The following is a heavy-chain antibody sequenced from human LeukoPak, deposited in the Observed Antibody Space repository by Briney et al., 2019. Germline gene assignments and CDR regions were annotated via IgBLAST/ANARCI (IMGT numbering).Heavy chain of an antibody. Sequence: PGGSLRLSCAASGFTVSSNYMNWVRQAPGKGLEWVSVIYSGGNTYYADSVKGRFTISRDNFKNTLYLQMNSLRAEDTALYYCARDSGSGSENFDYWGQGTLVTVSS. CDR3: ARDSGSGSENFDY. CDR2: IYSGGNT. V-gene: IGHV3-53*01. CDR1: GFTVSSNY. J-gene: IGHJ4*02. D-gene: IGHD6-25*01.